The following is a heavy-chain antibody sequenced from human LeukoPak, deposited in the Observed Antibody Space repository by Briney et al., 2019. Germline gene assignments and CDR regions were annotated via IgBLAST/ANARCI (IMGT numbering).Heavy chain of an antibody. CDR1: GFTFSSYG. CDR3: ARGEYDLQH. V-gene: IGHV3-33*01. CDR2: IWYDGSNK. D-gene: IGHD3-3*01. Sequence: GGSLRLSCAASGFTFSSYGMHWVRQAPGKGLGWVAVIWYDGSNKYYADSVKGRFTISRDNSKNTLYLQMNSLRAEDTAVYYCARGEYDLQHWGQGTLVTVSS. J-gene: IGHJ1*01.